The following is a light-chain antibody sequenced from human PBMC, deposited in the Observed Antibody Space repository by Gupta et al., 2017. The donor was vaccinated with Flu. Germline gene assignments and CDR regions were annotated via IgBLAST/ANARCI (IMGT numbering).Light chain of an antibody. CDR1: SSDIGNHD. Sequence: QSVLTQPPSVSAAPGQKVTIPCSGTSSDIGNHDVSWYKHVPGTAPRLLIYDNHKRPSGIPDRVSASKSGTSATLGISGLQTGYEADLYCATWDAGLRGVFGGGTRLTVL. CDR2: DNH. V-gene: IGLV1-51*01. CDR3: ATWDAGLRGV. J-gene: IGLJ2*01.